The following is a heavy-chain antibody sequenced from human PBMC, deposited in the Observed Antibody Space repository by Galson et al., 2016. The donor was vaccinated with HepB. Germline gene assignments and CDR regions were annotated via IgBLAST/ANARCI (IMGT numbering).Heavy chain of an antibody. CDR3: TRGTLGTTARMAFGY. CDR1: GGSISNNSW. D-gene: IGHD1-26*01. Sequence: SETLSLTCAVSGGSISNNSWWSWVRQSPGNGLEWIGEIYQTGTANYNPPFTSRATISVDKSKNQISLRLNSVTAADTAVYYCTRGTLGTTARMAFGYWGQGTLVSVSS. CDR2: IYQTGTA. J-gene: IGHJ4*02. V-gene: IGHV4-4*02.